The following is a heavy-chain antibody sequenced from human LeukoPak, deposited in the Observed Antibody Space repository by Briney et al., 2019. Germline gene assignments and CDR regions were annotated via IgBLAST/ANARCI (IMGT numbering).Heavy chain of an antibody. Sequence: GASVKVSCKASGYTFINYGISWVRQAPGQGLEWMGWISTYKSHTNYAQKFQGRVTMITDTSTNTAYMELRSLRSDDTAVYYCAREDNDDYYYYGMDVWGQGTAVTVSS. CDR1: GYTFINYG. CDR3: AREDNDDYYYYGMDV. CDR2: ISTYKSHT. D-gene: IGHD1-1*01. J-gene: IGHJ6*02. V-gene: IGHV1-18*01.